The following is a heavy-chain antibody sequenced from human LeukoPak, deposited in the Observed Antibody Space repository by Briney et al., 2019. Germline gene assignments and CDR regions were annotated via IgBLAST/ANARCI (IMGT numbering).Heavy chain of an antibody. CDR1: GYTFISYD. V-gene: IGHV1-8*01. J-gene: IGHJ4*02. CDR3: ARSESTAAGTDY. D-gene: IGHD6-13*01. Sequence: ASVKVSCKASGYTFISYDINWVRQATGQGLEWMGWMNPNSGNTGYAQKFQGRVTMTRNTSISTAYMELSSLRSEDTAVYYCARSESTAAGTDYWGQGTLVTVSS. CDR2: MNPNSGNT.